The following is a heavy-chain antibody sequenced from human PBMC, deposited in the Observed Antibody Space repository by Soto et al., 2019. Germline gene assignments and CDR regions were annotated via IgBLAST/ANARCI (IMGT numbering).Heavy chain of an antibody. CDR2: IYYSGST. CDR1: GGSISSYY. CDR3: ARRAYYDFWSGYYPDYYYYYMDV. D-gene: IGHD3-3*01. J-gene: IGHJ6*03. V-gene: IGHV4-59*01. Sequence: SETLSLTCTVSGGSISSYYWSWIRQPPGKGLEWIGYIYYSGSTNYNPSLKSRVTISVDTSKNQFSLKLSSVTAADTAVYYCARRAYYDFWSGYYPDYYYYYMDVWGKGTTVTVSS.